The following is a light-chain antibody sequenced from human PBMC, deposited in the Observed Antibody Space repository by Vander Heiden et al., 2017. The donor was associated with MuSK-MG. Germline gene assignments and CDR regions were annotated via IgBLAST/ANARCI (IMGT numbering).Light chain of an antibody. Sequence: AVLTQPSALPPSPGASARLTCALRSGLNDDIYRIYWYQQKPGSPPQYPLRFKSDADKQQGSGVPSRFSGSKDASATAGISLISALQSEDESDDCCNIWHSSAWVFGGGTKLTVL. CDR2: FKSDADK. J-gene: IGLJ2*01. V-gene: IGLV5-45*03. CDR3: NIWHSSAWV. CDR1: SGLNDDIYR.